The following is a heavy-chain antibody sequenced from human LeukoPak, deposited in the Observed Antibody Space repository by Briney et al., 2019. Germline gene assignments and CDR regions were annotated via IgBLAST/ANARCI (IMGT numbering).Heavy chain of an antibody. D-gene: IGHD6-13*01. Sequence: GDPVTLSCAASGFNFSSYGMHWLRQAPGKGLEGVAVISYDGSNKYYADSVKGRFPISRDNSKNTLYLQMNSLRAEDTAVYYCAKAHENIAAKSSIDYWGQGTLVTVSS. CDR1: GFNFSSYG. CDR3: AKAHENIAAKSSIDY. V-gene: IGHV3-30*18. CDR2: ISYDGSNK. J-gene: IGHJ4*02.